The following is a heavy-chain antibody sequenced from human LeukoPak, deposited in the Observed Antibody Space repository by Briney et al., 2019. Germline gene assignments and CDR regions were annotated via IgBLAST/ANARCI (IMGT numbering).Heavy chain of an antibody. D-gene: IGHD4-11*01. V-gene: IGHV3-48*03. CDR3: ATLQPVADFDY. J-gene: IGHJ4*02. Sequence: GGSLRLSCVASGFTFSSYEMNWVRQAPGKGLEWFSFISSGGTTIYYADSVRGRFTISRDNAKNSLYRQMKSLRADYTALYYCATLQPVADFDYWGQGNLVTVSS. CDR1: GFTFSSYE. CDR2: ISSGGTTI.